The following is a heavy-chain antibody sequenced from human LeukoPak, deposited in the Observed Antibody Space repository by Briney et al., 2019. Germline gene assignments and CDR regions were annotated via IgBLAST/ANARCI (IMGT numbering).Heavy chain of an antibody. Sequence: PGGSLRLSCAASGFTFSSYSMNWVRQAPGKGLEWVSSISSSSSYIYYADAVKGRFTISRDNARKSLYLQMNSLRAEDTAVYYCARGEVVSSGYWGRTNRGGLDWGQGTLVTVSS. CDR3: ARGEVVSSGYWGRTNRGGLD. D-gene: IGHD3-22*01. J-gene: IGHJ4*02. CDR2: ISSSSSYI. V-gene: IGHV3-21*01. CDR1: GFTFSSYS.